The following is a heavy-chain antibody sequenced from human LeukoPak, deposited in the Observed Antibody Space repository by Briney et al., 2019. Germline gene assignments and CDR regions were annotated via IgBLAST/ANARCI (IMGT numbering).Heavy chain of an antibody. CDR3: ARGPTGFSSTWYVT. CDR2: IYYSGST. V-gene: IGHV4-30-4*01. J-gene: IGHJ5*02. D-gene: IGHD6-13*01. CDR1: GGSITSGDYY. Sequence: SQTLSFTCTVSGGSITSGDYYWSWIRQPPGKGLEWIGYIYYSGSTYYNPSLKSRVTILVDTSKKQFSLKLSSVTAADTAVYYCARGPTGFSSTWYVTWGQGTLVTVSS.